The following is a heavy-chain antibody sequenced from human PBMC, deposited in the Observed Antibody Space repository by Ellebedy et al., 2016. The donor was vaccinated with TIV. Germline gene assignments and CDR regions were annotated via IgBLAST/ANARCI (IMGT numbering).Heavy chain of an antibody. V-gene: IGHV3-7*01. Sequence: GESLKISCAASGFSFRSYWMTWVRQAPGKGLEWVAKIRQEGDEIYYVESVKGRFTISRDNAKNSLFLQMNSLRVEDTAVYYCARRASYGDYAVQVNTWFDPWGQGTLVTVSS. J-gene: IGHJ5*02. D-gene: IGHD4-17*01. CDR3: ARRASYGDYAVQVNTWFDP. CDR2: IRQEGDEI. CDR1: GFSFRSYW.